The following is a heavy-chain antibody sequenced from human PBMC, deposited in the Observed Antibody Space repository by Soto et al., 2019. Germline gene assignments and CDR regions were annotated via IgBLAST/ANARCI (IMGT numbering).Heavy chain of an antibody. CDR2: SSNSGTFS. D-gene: IGHD1-1*01. V-gene: IGHV3-11*06. Sequence: WGSRRLSCEGSGFTFIDYYISWIRQAPGEGLEWISYSSNSGTFSRYADSVKGRFSISRDNTKNLLYLQMNSLRAEDTAVYYCARSGDNYNRLDYWGQGTPVTVSS. J-gene: IGHJ4*02. CDR1: GFTFIDYY. CDR3: ARSGDNYNRLDY.